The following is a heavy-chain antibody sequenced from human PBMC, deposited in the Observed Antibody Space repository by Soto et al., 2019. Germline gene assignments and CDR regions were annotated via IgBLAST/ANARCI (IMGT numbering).Heavy chain of an antibody. CDR3: ARVQIYGSGSYYLYYYYGMDV. CDR2: ISSSGSTI. V-gene: IGHV3-48*03. CDR1: GFTFSSYE. D-gene: IGHD3-10*01. J-gene: IGHJ6*02. Sequence: LRLSCAASGFTFSSYEMNWVRQAPWKGLECVSYISSSGSTIYYADSVKGRFTTTRDNAKNSLYLQMNSLRAEDTAVYYCARVQIYGSGSYYLYYYYGMDVWGQGTTVTVSS.